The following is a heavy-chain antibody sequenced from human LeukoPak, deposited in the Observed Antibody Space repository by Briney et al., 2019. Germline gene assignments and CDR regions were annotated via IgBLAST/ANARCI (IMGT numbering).Heavy chain of an antibody. CDR1: GGTFSSYA. Sequence: SVKVSCKASGGTFSSYAISWVRQAPGQGLEWMGRIIPILGIANYAQKFQGRVTITADKSTSTAYMELSSLRSEDTAVYYCARVRRDSSGYYYDYWGQGTLVTVSS. D-gene: IGHD3-22*01. V-gene: IGHV1-69*04. CDR2: IIPILGIA. CDR3: ARVRRDSSGYYYDY. J-gene: IGHJ4*02.